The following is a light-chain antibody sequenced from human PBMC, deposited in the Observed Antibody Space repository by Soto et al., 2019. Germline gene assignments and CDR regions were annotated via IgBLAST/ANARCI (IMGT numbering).Light chain of an antibody. V-gene: IGKV1-33*01. Sequence: DIHMTRSPSSLSASVGDIVTITCQASQNINNYLNWYQQKPGRAPKLLIYDASNLEAGVPSRLRGSASGTDFTFTISSLKPEDIATYYCQQYENIPTFGHGTRLEIK. CDR3: QQYENIPT. CDR1: QNINNY. CDR2: DAS. J-gene: IGKJ5*01.